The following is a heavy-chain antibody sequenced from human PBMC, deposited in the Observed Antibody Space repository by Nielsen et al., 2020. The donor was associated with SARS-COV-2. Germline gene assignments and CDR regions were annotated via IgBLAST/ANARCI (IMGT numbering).Heavy chain of an antibody. CDR1: GGSISSYY. CDR2: IYYSGST. Sequence: SETLSLTCSGSGGSISSYYWSWIRQPPGKGLEWIGYIYYSGSTNYNPSLKSRVTISVDTSKNQFSLKLSSVTAADTAVYYCARGARGIAVAGDNWFDPWGQGTLVTVSS. D-gene: IGHD6-19*01. CDR3: ARGARGIAVAGDNWFDP. V-gene: IGHV4-59*12. J-gene: IGHJ5*02.